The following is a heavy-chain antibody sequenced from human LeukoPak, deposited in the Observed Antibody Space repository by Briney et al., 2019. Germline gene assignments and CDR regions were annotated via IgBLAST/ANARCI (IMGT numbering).Heavy chain of an antibody. CDR2: ISAHNGNT. V-gene: IGHV1-18*01. D-gene: IGHD3-22*01. CDR3: ARDLNQGIYDSSYHDY. CDR1: GYTFTSYG. J-gene: IGHJ4*02. Sequence: ASVKVSCKASGYTFTSYGISWVRQAPGQGLEWMGWISAHNGNTNYAQKPQGRVTMTTDTSTSTAYMELRSLRSDDTAVYYCARDLNQGIYDSSYHDYWGQGTLVTVSS.